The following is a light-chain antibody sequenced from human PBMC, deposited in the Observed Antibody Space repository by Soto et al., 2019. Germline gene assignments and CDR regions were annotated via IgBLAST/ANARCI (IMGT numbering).Light chain of an antibody. Sequence: IHMTQSPSSLSASVRDRVTITCRASQSISSSLNWYRQKPGKAPELVIYGVSNLHGGLPSTFSGSGSGTDVTLTISSRRPEDFDVYLCQQSYRVPYTFGQGTTLEIK. V-gene: IGKV1-39*01. CDR1: QSISSS. CDR3: QQSYRVPYT. J-gene: IGKJ2*01. CDR2: GVS.